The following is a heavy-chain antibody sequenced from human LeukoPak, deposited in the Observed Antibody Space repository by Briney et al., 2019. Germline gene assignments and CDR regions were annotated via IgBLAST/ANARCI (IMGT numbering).Heavy chain of an antibody. J-gene: IGHJ4*02. CDR1: GGTFSSYA. D-gene: IGHD2-2*01. CDR3: ARDDCSSTSCYGY. V-gene: IGHV1-69*05. Sequence: ASVKVSCKASGGTFSSYAISWVRQAPGQGLEWMGGIIPIFGTANYAQKFQGRVTITTDESTSTAYMELSSLRSEDTAVYYCARDDCSSTSCYGYWGQGTLVTVSS. CDR2: IIPIFGTA.